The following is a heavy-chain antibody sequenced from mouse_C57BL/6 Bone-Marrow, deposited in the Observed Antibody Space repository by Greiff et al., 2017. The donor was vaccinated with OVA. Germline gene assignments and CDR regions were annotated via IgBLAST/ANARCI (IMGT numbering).Heavy chain of an antibody. V-gene: IGHV7-3*01. CDR3: ARSSTMVTTLGY. CDR2: IRNKANGYTT. Sequence: DVMLVESGGGLVQPGGSLSLSCAASGFTFTDYYMSWVRQPPGKALEWLGFIRNKANGYTTEYSASVKGRFTISRDNSQSILYLQMNALRAEDSATYYCARSSTMVTTLGYWGQGTTLTVSS. J-gene: IGHJ2*01. D-gene: IGHD2-2*01. CDR1: GFTFTDYY.